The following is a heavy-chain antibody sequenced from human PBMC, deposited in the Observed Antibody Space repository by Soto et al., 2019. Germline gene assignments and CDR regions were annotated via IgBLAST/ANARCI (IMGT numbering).Heavy chain of an antibody. Sequence: GGSLRLSCAASGFTFSSYAMHWVRQAPGKGLEWVAVISYDGSNKYYADSVKGRFTISRDNSKNTLYLQMNSLRAEDTAVYYCAREAAAGTNWFDPWGQGTLVTVSS. CDR3: AREAAAGTNWFDP. V-gene: IGHV3-30-3*01. CDR1: GFTFSSYA. J-gene: IGHJ5*02. CDR2: ISYDGSNK. D-gene: IGHD6-13*01.